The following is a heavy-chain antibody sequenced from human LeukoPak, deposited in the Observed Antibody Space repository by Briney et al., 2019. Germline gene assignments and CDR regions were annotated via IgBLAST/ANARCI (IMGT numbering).Heavy chain of an antibody. CDR1: GVAFSRYT. Sequence: EGSLRLSCAASGVAFSRYTMHWVRQAPGKGLEYVSGISTQGAGTYYANYVKGRFTISRDNSNNTLYLQMDSLRAEDMAVYYCARSSVGSEYFHTANWGQGTLVTVSS. D-gene: IGHD2/OR15-2a*01. CDR3: ARSSVGSEYFHTAN. V-gene: IGHV3-64*01. CDR2: ISTQGAGT. J-gene: IGHJ4*02.